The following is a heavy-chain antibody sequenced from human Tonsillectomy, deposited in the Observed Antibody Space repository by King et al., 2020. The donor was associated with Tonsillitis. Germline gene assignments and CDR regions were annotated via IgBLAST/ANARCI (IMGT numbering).Heavy chain of an antibody. V-gene: IGHV3-23*04. J-gene: IGHJ3*02. CDR2: IGGSGGST. CDR1: GFTFSIYA. D-gene: IGHD6-19*01. CDR3: ASIAVAGTSIYAFDI. Sequence: VQLVESGGGLVQPGGSLRLSCAASGFTFSIYAMSWVRQAPGKGLEWVSVIGGSGGSTDYADSVKGRFTISRDNSKNTLSLQMNSLRAEDTAVYYCASIAVAGTSIYAFDIWGQGTMVTVSS.